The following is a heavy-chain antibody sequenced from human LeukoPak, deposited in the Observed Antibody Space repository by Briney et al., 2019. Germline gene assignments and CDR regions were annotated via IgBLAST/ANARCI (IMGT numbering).Heavy chain of an antibody. V-gene: IGHV4-59*01. CDR3: ARTLYGDYGEYYFDY. CDR2: IYYSGST. CDR1: GGSISSYY. Sequence: PSETLSLTCTVSGGSISSYYWSWIRQPPGKGLEWIGYIYYSGSTNYNPSLKSRVTISVDTSKNQFSLKLSSVTAADTAVYYCARTLYGDYGEYYFDYWGQGTLVTVSS. J-gene: IGHJ4*02. D-gene: IGHD4-17*01.